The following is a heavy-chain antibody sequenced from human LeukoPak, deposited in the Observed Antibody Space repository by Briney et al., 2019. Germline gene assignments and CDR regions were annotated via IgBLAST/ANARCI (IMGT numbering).Heavy chain of an antibody. CDR1: GFTFSSYA. Sequence: SGGSLRLSCAASGFTFSSYAMHWVRQAPGKGLEWVANIKFDGSEKFYVDSVKGRFTIPRDNSKKTLYLHLNSLRVEDAAVYYCAKDGYSSIPGFHFEYWGQGTPVTVSS. D-gene: IGHD6-13*01. V-gene: IGHV3-7*03. J-gene: IGHJ4*02. CDR3: AKDGYSSIPGFHFEY. CDR2: IKFDGSEK.